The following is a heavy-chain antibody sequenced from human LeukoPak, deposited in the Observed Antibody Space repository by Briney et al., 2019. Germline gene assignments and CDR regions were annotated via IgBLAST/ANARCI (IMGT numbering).Heavy chain of an antibody. CDR2: INPNSGGT. J-gene: IGHJ4*02. D-gene: IGHD1-26*01. Sequence: AASVKVSCKASGYTFTGYYMHWVRQAPGQGLEWMGWINPNSGGTNYAQKFQGRVTMTRDTSISTAYMELSRLRSDNTAVYYCARDRVRVVGATSGTTGYWGQGTLVTVSS. CDR3: ARDRVRVVGATSGTTGY. V-gene: IGHV1-2*02. CDR1: GYTFTGYY.